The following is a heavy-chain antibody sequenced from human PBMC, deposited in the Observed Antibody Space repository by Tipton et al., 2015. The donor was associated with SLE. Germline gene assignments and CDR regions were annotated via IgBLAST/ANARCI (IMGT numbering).Heavy chain of an antibody. CDR1: GFTFGDYA. D-gene: IGHD1-1*01. J-gene: IGHJ6*02. CDR3: LRDSNFLTDAMMDV. V-gene: IGHV3-11*01. CDR2: ISSSGSTI. Sequence: SLRLSCSASGFTFGDYAVSWIRQAPGKGLEWVSYISSSGSTIYYADSVKGRFTISRDNAKNSLYLQMNSLRAEDTAVYFCLRDSNFLTDAMMDVWGQGTTVIVSS.